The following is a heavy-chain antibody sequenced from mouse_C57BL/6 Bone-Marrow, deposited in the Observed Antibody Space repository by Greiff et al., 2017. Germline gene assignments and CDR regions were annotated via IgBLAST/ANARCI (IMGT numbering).Heavy chain of an antibody. CDR3: ARRDYDWFAY. CDR1: GFTFSSYG. D-gene: IGHD2-4*01. J-gene: IGHJ3*01. Sequence: EVQVVESGGDLVKPGGSLKLSCAASGFTFSSYGMSWVRQTPDKRLEWVATISSGGSYTYYPDSVKGRFTISRDNAKNTLYLQMSSLKSEDTAMYYCARRDYDWFAYWGQGTLVTVSA. CDR2: ISSGGSYT. V-gene: IGHV5-6*01.